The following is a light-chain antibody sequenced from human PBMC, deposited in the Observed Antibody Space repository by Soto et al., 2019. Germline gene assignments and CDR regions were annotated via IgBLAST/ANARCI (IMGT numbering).Light chain of an antibody. CDR2: SAS. J-gene: IGKJ4*01. CDR1: QSVYTT. V-gene: IGKV3-15*01. Sequence: EIVMTQSPATLSVSPGERATLSCRASQSVYTTLAWYQQRPGQAPRLLIYSASTRATGNPARFSGSGSGTEFTLTISSLQSEDFAVYFCQQYNKWPLTFGGGTTVEIK. CDR3: QQYNKWPLT.